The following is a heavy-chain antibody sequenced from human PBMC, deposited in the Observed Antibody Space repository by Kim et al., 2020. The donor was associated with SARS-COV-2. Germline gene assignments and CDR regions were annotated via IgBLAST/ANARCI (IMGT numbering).Heavy chain of an antibody. CDR2: INPSGGST. CDR3: ARESSVVVTLRGYYFDY. V-gene: IGHV1-46*01. CDR1: GYTFTSYY. J-gene: IGHJ4*02. D-gene: IGHD2-21*02. Sequence: ASVKVSCKASGYTFTSYYMHWVRQAPGQGLEWMGIINPSGGSTSYAQKFQGRVTMTRDTSTSTVYMELSSLRSEDTAVYYCARESSVVVTLRGYYFDYWGQGTLVTVSS.